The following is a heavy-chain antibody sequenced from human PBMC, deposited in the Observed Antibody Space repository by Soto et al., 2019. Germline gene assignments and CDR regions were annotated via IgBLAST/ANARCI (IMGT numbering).Heavy chain of an antibody. CDR1: GYTFTAYY. J-gene: IGHJ4*02. CDR3: ARAISFGSGTFDY. V-gene: IGHV1-2*02. Sequence: QVQLVQSGAEVKKPGASVKVSCKTSGYTFTAYYMHWVRQAPGQGLEWMGCINPDSGGTKYAQKFQGRVTRTRDTSITTAYMDLSSLRSDDTAFYYCARAISFGSGTFDYWGQGTLVTVSS. D-gene: IGHD1-26*01. CDR2: INPDSGGT.